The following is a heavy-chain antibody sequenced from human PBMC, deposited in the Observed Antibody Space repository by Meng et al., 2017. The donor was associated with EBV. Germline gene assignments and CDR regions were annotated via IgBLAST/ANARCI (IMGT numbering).Heavy chain of an antibody. J-gene: IGHJ4*02. CDR3: VRGRPVEVPGHCDY. Sequence: QLVHSGAEGKKPGASVTVSCTGSGYGFTIYNLHWVRQAHGQRLEWMGMINVGVGYTNYSQKFQGRLTMSSDTSATTGYMELSSLRSEDTAVYYCVRGRPVEVPGHCDYWGQGTLVTVSS. V-gene: IGHV1-3*01. CDR1: GYGFTIYN. CDR2: INVGVGYT. D-gene: IGHD2-21*01.